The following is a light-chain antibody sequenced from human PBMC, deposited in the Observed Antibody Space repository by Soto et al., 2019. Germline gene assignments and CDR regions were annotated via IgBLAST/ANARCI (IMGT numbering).Light chain of an antibody. CDR3: QQYGSSRS. J-gene: IGKJ1*01. CDR1: QSVSSSY. CDR2: GAS. V-gene: IGKV3-20*01. Sequence: EIVLTQSPGTLSLSPGERATLSCRASQSVSSSYLAWYQQKPGQAPRLLIYGASSRATGIPDRFSGSGSGTDFPLTTSRLEPEGFAVYYCQQYGSSRSFGQGTKVEIK.